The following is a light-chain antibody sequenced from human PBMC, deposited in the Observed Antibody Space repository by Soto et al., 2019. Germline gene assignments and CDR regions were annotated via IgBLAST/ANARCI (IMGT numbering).Light chain of an antibody. Sequence: DIQMTQSPSSLSASVGDRVTITCRASQSIVSSLNWYQQKPGEAPKLLIYAASSLQSGVPSRFSGSGAATDFTLTIRSLQPEDFATYYWQQSYTTPLTFGGGTKVEIK. CDR1: QSIVSS. J-gene: IGKJ4*01. V-gene: IGKV1-39*01. CDR2: AAS. CDR3: QQSYTTPLT.